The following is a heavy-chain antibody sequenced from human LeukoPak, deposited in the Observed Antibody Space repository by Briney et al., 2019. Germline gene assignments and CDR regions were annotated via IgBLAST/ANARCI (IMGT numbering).Heavy chain of an antibody. V-gene: IGHV3-49*04. CDR3: ARGPIQLWIHNAMDV. Sequence: GVSLRLSCTGSGFTFGDHAMSWVRQAPGKRLEWVGFIRSKAYRGTTEYAASVKGRFTISRDDSASIAYLQMNSLKTEDTAVYYCARGPIQLWIHNAMDVWGQGTTVTVSS. J-gene: IGHJ6*02. CDR2: IRSKAYRGTT. CDR1: GFTFGDHA. D-gene: IGHD1-1*01.